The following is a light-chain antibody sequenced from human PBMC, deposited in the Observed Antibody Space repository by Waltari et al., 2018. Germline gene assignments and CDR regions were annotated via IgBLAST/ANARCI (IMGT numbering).Light chain of an antibody. V-gene: IGKV3-11*01. CDR1: ASVFGY. Sequence: EILLKQSPATLSVSPGERATLPCRASASVFGYLAWYQQKPGQAPRLLIFVTFKWATGIPARFSGSGYGTDFTLTINSLETEDFAPYYCQQRSIWPLTFGGGTKVDVK. CDR2: VTF. J-gene: IGKJ4*01. CDR3: QQRSIWPLT.